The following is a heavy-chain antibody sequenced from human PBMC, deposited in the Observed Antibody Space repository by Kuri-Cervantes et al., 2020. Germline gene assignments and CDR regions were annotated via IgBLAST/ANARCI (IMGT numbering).Heavy chain of an antibody. CDR3: ARDTYYDSSSPLDY. Sequence: GESLKISCAASGFTFSSYGMHWVRQAPGKGLEWVAVIWYDGSNKYYADPVKGRFTISRDNAKNSLYLQMNSLRAEDTAVYYCARDTYYDSSSPLDYWGQGTLVTVSS. CDR2: IWYDGSNK. CDR1: GFTFSSYG. D-gene: IGHD3-22*01. J-gene: IGHJ4*02. V-gene: IGHV3-33*08.